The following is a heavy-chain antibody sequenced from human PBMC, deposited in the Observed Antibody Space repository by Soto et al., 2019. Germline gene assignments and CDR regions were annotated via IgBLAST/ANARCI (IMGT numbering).Heavy chain of an antibody. J-gene: IGHJ4*02. CDR1: GYSFAVYF. CDR3: AKDYSGSYLYYFDY. V-gene: IGHV5-10-1*01. Sequence: PGESLNVSCNVSGYSFAVYFITWVRQKPGKGLEWMGRIDPSDSQTYYSPSFRGHVTISVTKSITTVFLQWSSLRAEDTAVYYCAKDYSGSYLYYFDYWGQGTLVTVSS. D-gene: IGHD1-26*01. CDR2: IDPSDSQT.